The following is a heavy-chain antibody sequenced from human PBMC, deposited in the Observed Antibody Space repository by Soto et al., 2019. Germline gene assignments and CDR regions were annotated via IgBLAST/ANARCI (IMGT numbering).Heavy chain of an antibody. Sequence: SETLSVTCPVAGGSISSYCLSWIRQPTGKGLEWIGYIYYSGSTNYNPSLKSRVTISVDTSKNQFSLKLSSVTAADTAVYYCARDGMSLYYYYGMDVWGQGTTVTVSS. CDR1: GGSISSYC. D-gene: IGHD1-26*01. CDR2: IYYSGST. J-gene: IGHJ6*02. CDR3: ARDGMSLYYYYGMDV. V-gene: IGHV4-59*01.